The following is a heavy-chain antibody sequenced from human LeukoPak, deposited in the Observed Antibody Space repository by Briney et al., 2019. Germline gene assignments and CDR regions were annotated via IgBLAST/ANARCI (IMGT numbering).Heavy chain of an antibody. CDR3: ARDPGVRGVIGYYMDV. CDR1: GGSISSYY. Sequence: PSETLSLTCTVSGGSISSYYWSWIRQPPGKGLEWIGYIYYSGSTNYNPSLKSRVTISVDTSKNQFSLKLSSVTAADTAVYYCARDPGVRGVIGYYMDVWGKGTTVTVSS. D-gene: IGHD3-10*02. J-gene: IGHJ6*03. CDR2: IYYSGST. V-gene: IGHV4-59*01.